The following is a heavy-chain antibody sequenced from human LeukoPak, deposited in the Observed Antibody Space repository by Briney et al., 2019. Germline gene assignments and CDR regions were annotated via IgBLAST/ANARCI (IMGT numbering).Heavy chain of an antibody. CDR1: GGTFSSYA. CDR2: IIPILGIA. D-gene: IGHD2-2*01. CDR3: ARVGCSSTSCYVGRDAFDI. V-gene: IGHV1-69*04. Sequence: ASVKVSCKASGGTFSSYAISWVRQAPGQGLDWMGRIIPILGIANYAQKFQGRVTITADKSTSTAYMELSSLRSEDTAVYYCARVGCSSTSCYVGRDAFDIWGQGTMVTVSS. J-gene: IGHJ3*02.